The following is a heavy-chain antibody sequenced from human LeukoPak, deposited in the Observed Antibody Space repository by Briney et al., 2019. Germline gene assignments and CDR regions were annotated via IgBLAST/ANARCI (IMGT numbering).Heavy chain of an antibody. J-gene: IGHJ4*02. Sequence: SETLSLTCTVSGGSTNNYYWSWIRQPAGKGLEWLGRIYSSGTTAYNPSLRSRLTMSVDTSKSQFSLKLSSVTAADTAVYYCVRVGEIWSNGGYFDYWGQGTLVTVSS. V-gene: IGHV4-4*07. D-gene: IGHD3-16*01. CDR3: VRVGEIWSNGGYFDY. CDR1: GGSTNNYY. CDR2: IYSSGTT.